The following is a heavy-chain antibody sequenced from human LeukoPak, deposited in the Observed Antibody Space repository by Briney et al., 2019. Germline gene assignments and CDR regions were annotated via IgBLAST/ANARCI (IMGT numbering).Heavy chain of an antibody. Sequence: PGGSLRLSCAASGFTFSSYNVNWVRQAPGKGLEWVSYISSSGSTIYYADSVKGRFTISRDNAKNSLYLQMNSLRAEDTAVYYCARDVPYYYGSGSYYFDYWGQGTLVTVSS. J-gene: IGHJ4*02. D-gene: IGHD3-10*01. V-gene: IGHV3-48*01. CDR2: ISSSGSTI. CDR3: ARDVPYYYGSGSYYFDY. CDR1: GFTFSSYN.